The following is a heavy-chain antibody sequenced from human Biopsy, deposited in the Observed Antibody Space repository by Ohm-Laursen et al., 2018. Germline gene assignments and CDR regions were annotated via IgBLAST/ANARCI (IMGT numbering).Heavy chain of an antibody. Sequence: TLSLTCTVSGDSISNYYWSWIRQPPGQGLGRIGCIYISGSATNSLSLGSRVTISVETSKNQFSLNLGCVTAADTAVYYCARGTGRYYVYGDFDIWGQGTVVTVSS. J-gene: IGHJ3*02. CDR1: GDSISNYY. CDR2: IYISGSA. V-gene: IGHV4-4*07. CDR3: ARGTGRYYVYGDFDI. D-gene: IGHD1-26*01.